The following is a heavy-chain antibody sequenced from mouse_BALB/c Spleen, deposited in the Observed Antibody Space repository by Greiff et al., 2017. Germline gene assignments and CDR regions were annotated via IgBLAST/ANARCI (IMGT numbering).Heavy chain of an antibody. CDR1: GFNIKDTY. V-gene: IGHV14-3*02. Sequence: VQLQQSGAALVKPWASVKLSCTASGFNIKDTYMHWVKQRPDQGLEWIGRIDPANGNTKYDPKFQGKATITADTSSNTAYLQLSSLTSEDTAVYDCARDGGFADWGQGTLVTVSA. CDR2: IDPANGNT. J-gene: IGHJ3*01. CDR3: ARDGGFAD. D-gene: IGHD1-1*02.